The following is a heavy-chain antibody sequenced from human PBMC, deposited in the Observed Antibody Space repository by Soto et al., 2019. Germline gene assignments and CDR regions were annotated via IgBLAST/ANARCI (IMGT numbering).Heavy chain of an antibody. V-gene: IGHV3-21*01. J-gene: IGHJ6*02. CDR1: GFTFGTYS. D-gene: IGHD2-21*02. Sequence: GGSLSLSCVASGFTFGTYSMHWVRQAPGKGLEWVSSITRGGETYYAESVKGRLTISRDYAKNSVSLQMNSLRVEDTAVYYCAREETAWPLAYGLDVWGQGTTVTVSS. CDR3: AREETAWPLAYGLDV. CDR2: ITRGGET.